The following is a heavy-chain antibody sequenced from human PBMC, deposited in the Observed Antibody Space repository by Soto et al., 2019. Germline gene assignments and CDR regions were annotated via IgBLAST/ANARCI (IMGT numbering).Heavy chain of an antibody. D-gene: IGHD3-22*01. CDR3: ARGPTWLLLRGFDY. CDR2: INHSEST. V-gene: IGHV4-34*01. Sequence: SETLSLTCAVYGGSFSGYHWSWIRQPPGKGLEWIGEINHSESTNYNPSLKSRVTISVDTSKNQFSLKLSSVTAADTAVYYCARGPTWLLLRGFDYWGQGTLVTVSS. CDR1: GGSFSGYH. J-gene: IGHJ4*02.